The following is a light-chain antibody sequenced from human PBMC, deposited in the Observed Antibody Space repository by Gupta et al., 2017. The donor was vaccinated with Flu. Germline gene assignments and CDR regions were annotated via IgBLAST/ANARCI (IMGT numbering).Light chain of an antibody. J-gene: IGLJ2*01. CDR1: NIGSKS. CDR2: DYS. Sequence: SFVLTYPPSVSVAPGQTARVTSGSDNIGSKSVNWYHQKPGHAPVLIVSDYSNRHSGIPDRFSGSNSGNTATVTITTVEAGDEADYYCQVWDCRSEDVVFGGGTKLTVL. V-gene: IGLV3-21*02. CDR3: QVWDCRSEDVV.